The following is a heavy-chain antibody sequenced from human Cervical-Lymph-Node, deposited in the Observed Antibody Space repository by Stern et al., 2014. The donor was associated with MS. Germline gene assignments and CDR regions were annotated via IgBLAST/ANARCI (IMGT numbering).Heavy chain of an antibody. J-gene: IGHJ4*02. CDR3: AREEGIVGPTRFDH. CDR1: GYTFTSYE. CDR2: MNPYSGST. V-gene: IGHV1-8*01. Sequence: VQLVESGAEVKKPGASVKVSCKVSGYTFTSYEINWVRQATGQGLEWMGWMNPYSGSTGYAQKFQGRVTMTRNTSTSTAYMELSGLMSDDTAGYYCAREEGIVGPTRFDHWGQGALVTVSS. D-gene: IGHD1-26*01.